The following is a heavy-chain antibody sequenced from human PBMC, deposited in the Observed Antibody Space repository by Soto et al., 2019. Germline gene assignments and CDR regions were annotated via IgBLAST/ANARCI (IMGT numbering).Heavy chain of an antibody. J-gene: IGHJ4*02. CDR2: INHSGST. D-gene: IGHD6-13*01. CDR3: ARMLYSSSWFLDY. V-gene: IGHV4-39*07. CDR1: GDSISSSSFY. Sequence: SETLSLTCTVSGDSISSSSFYWSWIRQPPGKGLEWIGEINHSGSTNYNPSLKSRVTISVDTSKNQFSLKLSSVTAADTAVYYCARMLYSSSWFLDYWGQGTLVTVSS.